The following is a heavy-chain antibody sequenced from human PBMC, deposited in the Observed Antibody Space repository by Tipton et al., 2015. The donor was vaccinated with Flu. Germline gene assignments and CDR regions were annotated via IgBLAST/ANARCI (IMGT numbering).Heavy chain of an antibody. CDR3: AKVIPEKVSGLDY. D-gene: IGHD5/OR15-5a*01. CDR2: ISFDGRNK. CDR1: GFTFSTYG. J-gene: IGHJ4*02. V-gene: IGHV3-30*18. Sequence: QVQLVQSGGGVVQPGRSLRLSCAASGFTFSTYGMHWVRQAPGKGLEWVAGISFDGRNKFFADSVKGRFTISRDNSKNTLYLQMHSLRAEDTAIYYCAKVIPEKVSGLDYWGQGTLVTVSS.